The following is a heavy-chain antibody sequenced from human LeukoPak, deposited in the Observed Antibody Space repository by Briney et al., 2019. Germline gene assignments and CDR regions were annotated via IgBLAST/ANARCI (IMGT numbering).Heavy chain of an antibody. CDR1: GVTFDNCG. CDR3: AKGDYYMEV. J-gene: IGHJ6*03. CDR2: LRYDANNRYDKNND. Sequence: GGSLRLSCVASGVTFDNCGMHWVRQAPGKGLGWVAFLRYDANNRYDKNNDYYAVSVKGRFTISRDNSKNTLYLQMNSLKSEDTAVYYCAKGDYYMEVWGKGATVTVSS. V-gene: IGHV3-30*02.